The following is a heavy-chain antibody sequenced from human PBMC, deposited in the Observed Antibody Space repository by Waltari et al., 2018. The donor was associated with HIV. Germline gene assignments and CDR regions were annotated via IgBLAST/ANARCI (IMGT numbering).Heavy chain of an antibody. Sequence: QVQLQESGPRLVKPSQTLSLTCTVSGGSISSGSYYWSWIRQPAGKGLEWIGRIFTSGSTNYNPSLRRRVPIAVATSRNDFSLRLRSVTAADTGVYYCARGIVGAKEKNNGMDVWGQGTTVTVSS. CDR3: ARGIVGAKEKNNGMDV. D-gene: IGHD1-26*01. CDR2: IFTSGST. CDR1: GGSISSGSYY. J-gene: IGHJ6*02. V-gene: IGHV4-61*02.